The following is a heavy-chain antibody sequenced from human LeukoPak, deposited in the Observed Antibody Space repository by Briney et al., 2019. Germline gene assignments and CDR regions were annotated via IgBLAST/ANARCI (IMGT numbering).Heavy chain of an antibody. CDR3: ARHRLYCSGGSCYGNWFDP. CDR1: GGSISSYY. D-gene: IGHD2-15*01. CDR2: IYYSGST. Sequence: SETLSLTCTVSGGSISSYYWSWIRQPPGEGLEWIGYIYYSGSTHYNPSLKGRVTISVDTSKNQFSLKLSSVTAADTAVYYWARHRLYCSGGSCYGNWFDPWGQGTLVTGSP. J-gene: IGHJ5*02. V-gene: IGHV4-59*08.